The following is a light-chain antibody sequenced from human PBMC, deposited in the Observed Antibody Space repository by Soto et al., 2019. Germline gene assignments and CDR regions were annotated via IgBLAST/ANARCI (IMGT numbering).Light chain of an antibody. V-gene: IGLV1-40*01. CDR2: GTT. J-gene: IGLJ3*02. CDR1: PSNIGAGFD. Sequence: QSVLTQPPSVSGAPGQRITISCTGSPSNIGAGFDVHWYQQFPGTAPKLLLYGTTSRPSGVHDRFSGSQSGTSASLAITGLQAWDEADYYCQSYDTSLSGAWVFGGGTKLTVL. CDR3: QSYDTSLSGAWV.